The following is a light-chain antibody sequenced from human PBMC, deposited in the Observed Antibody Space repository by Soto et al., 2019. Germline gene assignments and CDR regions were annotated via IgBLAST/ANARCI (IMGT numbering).Light chain of an antibody. CDR2: GAS. V-gene: IGKV3D-20*02. CDR3: QQRSNWPPD. CDR1: QSVSSSY. J-gene: IGKJ5*01. Sequence: EIVLTQSPGTLSLSPGEIATLSFSASQSVSSSYLAWYQQKPGQAPRLLIYGASSRATGIPDRFSGSGSGTDFTLTISRLEPEDFAVYYCQQRSNWPPDFGQGTRLEIK.